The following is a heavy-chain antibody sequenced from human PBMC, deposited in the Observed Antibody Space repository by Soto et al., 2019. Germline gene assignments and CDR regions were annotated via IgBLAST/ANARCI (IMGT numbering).Heavy chain of an antibody. D-gene: IGHD5-12*01. V-gene: IGHV4-59*01. Sequence: SATLSLTCTVSGGSISSYYWSWIRQPPGKGLEWIGYIYYSGSTNYNPSLKSRVAISVDTSKNQFSLKLSSVTAADTAVYYCAREFYENYFDYWGQGTLVTVSS. CDR3: AREFYENYFDY. J-gene: IGHJ4*02. CDR1: GGSISSYY. CDR2: IYYSGST.